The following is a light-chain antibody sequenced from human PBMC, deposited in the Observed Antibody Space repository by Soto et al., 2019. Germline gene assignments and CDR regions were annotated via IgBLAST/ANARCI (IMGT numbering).Light chain of an antibody. Sequence: QSALTQPASVSGSPGQSITISCTGTSSDVGAYNYVSWYQQHPGKAPKLMIYEVSNRPSGVSNRFSGSKSANTASLTISGLQAGDEADYCCSSYTSSSTWLFGGGTKLTVL. CDR1: SSDVGAYNY. CDR2: EVS. V-gene: IGLV2-14*03. J-gene: IGLJ3*02. CDR3: SSYTSSSTWL.